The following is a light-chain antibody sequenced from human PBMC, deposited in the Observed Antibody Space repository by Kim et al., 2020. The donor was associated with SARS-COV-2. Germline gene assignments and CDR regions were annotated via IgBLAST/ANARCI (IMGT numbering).Light chain of an antibody. V-gene: IGLV3-19*01. J-gene: IGLJ2*01. CDR3: NSRDSSGNHVV. CDR1: SLRSYY. CDR2: GKN. Sequence: SSELTQDPAVPVALGQTVRITCQGDSLRSYYASWYQQKPGQAPVLVIYGKNNRFSGIPDRFPGSRSGNTASLTITGAPSEDEADNYCNSRDSSGNHVVFG.